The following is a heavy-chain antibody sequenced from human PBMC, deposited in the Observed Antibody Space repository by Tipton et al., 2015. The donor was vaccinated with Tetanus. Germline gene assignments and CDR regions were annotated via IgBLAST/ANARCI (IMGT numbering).Heavy chain of an antibody. CDR2: IFHSGST. CDR3: AKEIRPNDS. D-gene: IGHD3-16*01. Sequence: TLSLTCTVSGGSMSNNYWSWIRQPPGKGLEWIAYIFHSGSTNYSPSLKSRVAISMDTSKNQISQKLSSVTAADTAVYYCAKEIRPNDSWGQGTLVTVSS. CDR1: GGSMSNNY. J-gene: IGHJ4*02. V-gene: IGHV4-59*01.